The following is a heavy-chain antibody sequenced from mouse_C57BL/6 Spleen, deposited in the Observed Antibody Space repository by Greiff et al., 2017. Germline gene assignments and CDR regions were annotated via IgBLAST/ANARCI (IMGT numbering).Heavy chain of an antibody. CDR1: GYAFSSSW. CDR3: ARFGYDYAMDY. Sequence: QVQLQQSGPELVKPGASVKISCKASGYAFSSSWMNWVKQRPGKGLEWIGRIYPGDGDTNYNGKFKGKATLTADKSSSTAYMHLSRLTSEDSAVYFCARFGYDYAMDYWGQGTSVTVSS. CDR2: IYPGDGDT. V-gene: IGHV1-82*01. J-gene: IGHJ4*01. D-gene: IGHD2-2*01.